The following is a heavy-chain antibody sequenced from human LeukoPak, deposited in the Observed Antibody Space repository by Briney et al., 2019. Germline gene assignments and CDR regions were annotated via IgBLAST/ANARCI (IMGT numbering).Heavy chain of an antibody. J-gene: IGHJ4*02. V-gene: IGHV4-59*08. Sequence: SETLSLTCTVSGGSISSYYWTWIRQPPGKGLEWIGYIYYSGSTNYNPSLKSRVTISVDTSKTQFSLKLSSVTAADTPVYYCARQGRGYGGNSDYWGQGTLVTVSS. CDR2: IYYSGST. CDR3: ARQGRGYGGNSDY. D-gene: IGHD4-23*01. CDR1: GGSISSYY.